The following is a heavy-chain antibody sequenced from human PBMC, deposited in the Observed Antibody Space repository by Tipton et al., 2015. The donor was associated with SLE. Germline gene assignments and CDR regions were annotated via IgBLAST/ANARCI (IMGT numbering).Heavy chain of an antibody. Sequence: TLSLTCTVSGDSISSSDSYFWSWVRQPAGKGLGLEWIGYMDWLYVKTGGTKYNPSLESRVTISLDTSKNQFSLQLTSVTAADTAIYYCARANGAVGSQVPYWYFESWGRGALVTVSS. V-gene: IGHV4-61*10. CDR3: ARANGAVGSQVPYWYFES. CDR1: GDSISSSDSYF. CDR2: MDWLYVKTGGT. D-gene: IGHD3-10*01. J-gene: IGHJ2*01.